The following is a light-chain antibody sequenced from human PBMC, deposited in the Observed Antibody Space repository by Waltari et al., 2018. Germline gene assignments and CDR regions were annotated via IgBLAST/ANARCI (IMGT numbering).Light chain of an antibody. CDR1: SSDVGIYRF. CDR3: SSYTTSTSYVV. V-gene: IGLV2-14*01. Sequence: QSALTQPASVSGSPGQSLTISCPGTSSDVGIYRFVSWYQQHPGKAPKLMIYEVSNRPSGVSNRFSGSKSGNTASLTISGLQAEDEADYYCSSYTTSTSYVVFGGGTKLTVL. J-gene: IGLJ2*01. CDR2: EVS.